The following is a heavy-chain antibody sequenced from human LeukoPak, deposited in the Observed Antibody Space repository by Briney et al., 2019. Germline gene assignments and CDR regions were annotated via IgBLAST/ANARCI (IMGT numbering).Heavy chain of an antibody. Sequence: ASVKVSCKASGYTFTSYDINWVRQATGQGLEWMGWMNPNSGNTGYAQKFQGRVTMTRDTSTSTVYMELSSLRSEDTAVYYCARGSLGPPYYDFWSGLSDWGQGTLVTVSS. V-gene: IGHV1-8*01. D-gene: IGHD3-3*01. J-gene: IGHJ4*02. CDR3: ARGSLGPPYYDFWSGLSD. CDR1: GYTFTSYD. CDR2: MNPNSGNT.